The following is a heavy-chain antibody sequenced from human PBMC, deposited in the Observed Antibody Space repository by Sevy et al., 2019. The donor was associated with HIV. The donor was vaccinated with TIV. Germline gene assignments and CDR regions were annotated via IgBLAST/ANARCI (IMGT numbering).Heavy chain of an antibody. V-gene: IGHV3-23*01. Sequence: GGSLRLSCAASGFTFSSYGMSWVRQAPGKGLEWVAGITDSGGTTYYADSVKGRFTISRDNSKNTLSLQMNSLRAEDTAIYYCAKDSGWTHVYWGQGTLATVSS. CDR3: AKDSGWTHVY. D-gene: IGHD6-19*01. CDR1: GFTFSSYG. J-gene: IGHJ4*02. CDR2: ITDSGGTT.